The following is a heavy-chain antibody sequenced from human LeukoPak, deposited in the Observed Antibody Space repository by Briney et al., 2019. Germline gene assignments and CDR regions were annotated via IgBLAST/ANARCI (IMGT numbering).Heavy chain of an antibody. Sequence: PGGSLRLSCAASGFTFSSYSMNWVRQAPGKGLEWVSSISSSSSYIYYADSVKGRFTISRDNAKNSLYLQMNSLRAEDTAVYYCAKATSPSNYYDSSGTRGGFDYWGQGTLVTVSS. CDR3: AKATSPSNYYDSSGTRGGFDY. V-gene: IGHV3-21*01. CDR2: ISSSSSYI. CDR1: GFTFSSYS. J-gene: IGHJ4*02. D-gene: IGHD3-22*01.